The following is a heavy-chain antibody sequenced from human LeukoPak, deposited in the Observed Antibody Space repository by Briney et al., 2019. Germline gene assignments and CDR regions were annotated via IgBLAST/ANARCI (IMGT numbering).Heavy chain of an antibody. CDR3: ARDQVLYSSGYYYYYMDV. Sequence: PGGSLRLSCAASGFTFSSYWMSWVRQAPGKGLEWVANIKQDGSEKYYVDSVKGRFTISRDNAKNSLYLQMNSLRAEDTAVYYCARDQVLYSSGYYYYYMDVWGKGTTVTISS. J-gene: IGHJ6*03. CDR1: GFTFSSYW. CDR2: IKQDGSEK. V-gene: IGHV3-7*01. D-gene: IGHD6-19*01.